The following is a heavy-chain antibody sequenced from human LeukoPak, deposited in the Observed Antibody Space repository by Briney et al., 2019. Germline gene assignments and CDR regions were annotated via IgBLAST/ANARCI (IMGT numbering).Heavy chain of an antibody. Sequence: GGSLRLSCAASGFTFSSSAMHWVRQAPGKGLEWVAVISYDGSNKYYAGSVKGRFTISRDDSKNTLYLQMNSLRAEDTAAYYCARDGYGLDTPMVSTIFDYWGQGTLVTVSS. CDR1: GFTFSSSA. CDR2: ISYDGSNK. CDR3: ARDGYGLDTPMVSTIFDY. D-gene: IGHD5-18*01. J-gene: IGHJ4*02. V-gene: IGHV3-30-3*01.